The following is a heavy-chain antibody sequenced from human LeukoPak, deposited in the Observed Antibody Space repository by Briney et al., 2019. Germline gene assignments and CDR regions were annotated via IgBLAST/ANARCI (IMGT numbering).Heavy chain of an antibody. D-gene: IGHD2/OR15-2a*01. CDR3: VRGGGRHVEY. CDR2: IKEDGSEK. CDR1: GFTFSSYW. Sequence: GGSLRLSCAASGFTFSSYWMSWLRQAPGKGLEWVANIKEDGSEKNYVDSVKGRFTISRDNAKNSLYLQMNSLRAEDTAVYYCVRGGGRHVEYWGQGNLVTVSS. V-gene: IGHV3-7*05. J-gene: IGHJ4*02.